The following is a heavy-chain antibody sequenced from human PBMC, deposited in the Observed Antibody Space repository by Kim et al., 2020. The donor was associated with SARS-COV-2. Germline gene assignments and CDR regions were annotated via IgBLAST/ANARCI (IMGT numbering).Heavy chain of an antibody. J-gene: IGHJ6*02. CDR2: T. D-gene: IGHD7-27*01. Sequence: TDYAVSVKSRITINPATSKNQFSLQLNSVTAEDTAVYYCARGTGAAGMDVWGQGTTDTVSS. V-gene: IGHV6-1*01. CDR3: ARGTGAAGMDV.